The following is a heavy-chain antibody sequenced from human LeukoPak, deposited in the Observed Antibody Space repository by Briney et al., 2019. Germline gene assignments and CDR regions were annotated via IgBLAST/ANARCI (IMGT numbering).Heavy chain of an antibody. J-gene: IGHJ4*02. V-gene: IGHV3-11*01. CDR1: GFTLSDYY. CDR3: ARDKSNKGHDC. CDR2: VSNGGSSSI. Sequence: PGGSLRLSCAASGFTLSDYYMTWIRQAPGKGREWVSYVSNGGSSSILYADSVKGRFTVFRDYAKNSLYLQMNSLRADDTGVYYCARDKSNKGHDCWGQGTLVTVSS.